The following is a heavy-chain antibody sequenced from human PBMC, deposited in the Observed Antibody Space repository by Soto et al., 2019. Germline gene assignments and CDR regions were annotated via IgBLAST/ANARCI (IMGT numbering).Heavy chain of an antibody. J-gene: IGHJ6*04. CDR2: IDNAGTDS. V-gene: IGHV3-74*01. D-gene: IGHD3-10*01. Sequence: EVQLVESGGGLVKPGGSLRLSCAASGFTLSGYSMHWVRQAPGKGLEWVSGIDNAGTDSTYADSVKGRFTSSRDNAKNMLYLQMTSLRVEDTAVYYCARGWFGPDVWGKGTMVTVSS. CDR3: ARGWFGPDV. CDR1: GFTLSGYS.